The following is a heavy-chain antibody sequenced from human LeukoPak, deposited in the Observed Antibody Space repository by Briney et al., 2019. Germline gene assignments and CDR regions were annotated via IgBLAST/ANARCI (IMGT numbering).Heavy chain of an antibody. CDR1: GFTFSNYD. CDR3: ARGFLTTRGDGPTFDH. D-gene: IGHD4-17*01. CDR2: IGTGGDT. Sequence: GGSLRLSCAASGFTFSNYDMEWVRQPTGRPLEWVSHIGTGGDTYYPTPVKARFTFSRENANNSLYLQMSSLNVEDTAVYYCARGFLTTRGDGPTFDHWGQGILVTVSS. V-gene: IGHV3-13*01. J-gene: IGHJ4*02.